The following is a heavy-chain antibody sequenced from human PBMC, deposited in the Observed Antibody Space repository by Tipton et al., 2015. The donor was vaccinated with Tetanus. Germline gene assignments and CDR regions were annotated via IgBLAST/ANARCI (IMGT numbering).Heavy chain of an antibody. D-gene: IGHD2-2*01. CDR1: SGSFSSSY. CDR3: ARGLTSPSMGVWFDP. Sequence: LRLSCTVSSGSFSSSYWTWIRQAAGKGLQWIGRIYGTGTTDYNPSLQSRVTISVDTSKNQFSLNLNSVTAADTAIYYCARGLTSPSMGVWFDPWGQGTLVTVSS. J-gene: IGHJ5*02. CDR2: IYGTGTT. V-gene: IGHV4-4*07.